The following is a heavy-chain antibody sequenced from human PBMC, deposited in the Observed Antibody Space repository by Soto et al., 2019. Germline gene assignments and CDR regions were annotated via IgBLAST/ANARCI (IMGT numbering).Heavy chain of an antibody. V-gene: IGHV1-18*01. Sequence: QVQLVQSGAEVKKPGASVKVSCKASGYTFTSYGISWVRQAPGQGLEWMGWISAYNGNTNYAQKLQGRVTMTTDTSTSTAYMELRSLRSDDTAVYYCARDANSHDYIWGSYPRNNWFDPWGQGTLVTVSS. CDR2: ISAYNGNT. CDR3: ARDANSHDYIWGSYPRNNWFDP. CDR1: GYTFTSYG. D-gene: IGHD3-16*01. J-gene: IGHJ5*02.